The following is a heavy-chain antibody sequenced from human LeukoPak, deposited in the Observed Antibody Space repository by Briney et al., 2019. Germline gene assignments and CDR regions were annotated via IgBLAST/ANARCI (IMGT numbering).Heavy chain of an antibody. CDR3: ARVAHTVVYHWFDP. Sequence: GAPVKVSCKASGGTFSSYAISWVRQAPGQGLKWMGGIIPIFGTANYAQKFQGRVTITTDESTSTAYMELSSLRSEDTAVYYCARVAHTVVYHWFDPWGQETLVAVSS. J-gene: IGHJ5*02. V-gene: IGHV1-69*05. CDR1: GGTFSSYA. D-gene: IGHD4-23*01. CDR2: IIPIFGTA.